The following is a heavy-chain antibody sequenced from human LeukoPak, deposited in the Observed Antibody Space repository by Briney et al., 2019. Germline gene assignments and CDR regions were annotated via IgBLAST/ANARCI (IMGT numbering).Heavy chain of an antibody. J-gene: IGHJ4*02. D-gene: IGHD3-10*01. V-gene: IGHV4-39*01. CDR3: ARHGSGSHYSAFDY. CDR2: IFYSGST. Sequence: SETLSLTCTVSGGSFSSSDYYWGWIRQPPGKGLECIGSIFYSGSTYYNPSLKSRVTISVDASKNQFSLNLTSVTATDTAMYYCARHGSGSHYSAFDYWGQGTLVTVSS. CDR1: GGSFSSSDYY.